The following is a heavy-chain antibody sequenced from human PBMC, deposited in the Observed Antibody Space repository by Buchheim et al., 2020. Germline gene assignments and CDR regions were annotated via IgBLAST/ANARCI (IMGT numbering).Heavy chain of an antibody. CDR3: ARKDILTGYRYFDV. CDR2: INHVGTI. CDR1: GGSLKNYY. J-gene: IGHJ2*01. Sequence: QVQLQQWGAGLLKPSETLSLTGAVYGGSLKNYYWSWIRQAPGKGLEWIGEINHVGTINYNPSLKSRVSMSVDTSKNQFSLKLRSVTAADTAVYFCARKDILTGYRYFDVWGRGTL. D-gene: IGHD3-9*01. V-gene: IGHV4-34*01.